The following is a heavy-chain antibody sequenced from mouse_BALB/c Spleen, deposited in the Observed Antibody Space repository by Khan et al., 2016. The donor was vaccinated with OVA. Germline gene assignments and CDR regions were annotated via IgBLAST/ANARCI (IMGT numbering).Heavy chain of an antibody. CDR1: GYSFTGYF. J-gene: IGHJ2*01. D-gene: IGHD1-1*01. V-gene: IGHV1-20*01. CDR2: INPHIGET. Sequence: VQLQQSGPELVRPGASVKISCKASGYSFTGYFMNWVMQSHGKSLEWIGRINPHIGETFYNPRFKDKATLTVDASSSTAHMELRTLTSEDSAVYYCTRIYRSDFDYWGQGTTLTVSS. CDR3: TRIYRSDFDY.